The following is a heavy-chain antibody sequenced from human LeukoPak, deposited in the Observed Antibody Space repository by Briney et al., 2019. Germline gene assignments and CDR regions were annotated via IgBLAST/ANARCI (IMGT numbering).Heavy chain of an antibody. J-gene: IGHJ4*02. CDR1: GGSISSYY. V-gene: IGHV4-4*07. D-gene: IGHD5-18*01. CDR3: ARDVGGYNYGYSLDY. CDR2: IYTSGST. Sequence: SETLSLTCTVSGGSISSYYWNWIRQHAGKGLEWIGRIYTSGSTSYNSSLKSRVTMSVDTSKNQFSLRLSSVTAADTAVYYCARDVGGYNYGYSLDYWGQGTLVSVSS.